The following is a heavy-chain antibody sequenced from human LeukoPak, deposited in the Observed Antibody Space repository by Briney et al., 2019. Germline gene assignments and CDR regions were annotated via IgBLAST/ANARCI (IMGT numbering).Heavy chain of an antibody. D-gene: IGHD3-9*01. V-gene: IGHV4-39*07. CDR3: ASLRRERLRYFDWSPDY. J-gene: IGHJ4*02. CDR2: IYYSGST. CDR1: GGSISSSSYY. Sequence: PSETLSLTCTVSGGSISSSSYYWGWIRQPPGKGLEWIGSIYYSGSTNYNPSLKSRVTISVDTSKNQFSLKLSSVTAADTAVYYCASLRRERLRYFDWSPDYWGQGTLVTVSS.